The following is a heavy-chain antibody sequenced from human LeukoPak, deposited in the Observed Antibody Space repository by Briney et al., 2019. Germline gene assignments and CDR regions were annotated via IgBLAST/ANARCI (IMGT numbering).Heavy chain of an antibody. D-gene: IGHD3-22*01. Sequence: PGGSLRLSCAASGFSFSSFWMHWVRQAPGKGLVWVSRINRDGGSTSYADSVKGRFIISRDNAKNKLYLQMNSLRVEDTYVYYCAREPASRGYPFDPWGQGTLVTVSS. CDR1: GFSFSSFW. V-gene: IGHV3-74*01. CDR2: INRDGGST. CDR3: AREPASRGYPFDP. J-gene: IGHJ5*02.